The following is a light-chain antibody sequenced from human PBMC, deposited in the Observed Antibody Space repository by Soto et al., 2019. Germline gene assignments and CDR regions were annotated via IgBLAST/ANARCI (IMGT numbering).Light chain of an antibody. V-gene: IGKV1-9*01. Sequence: DIQMTQSPSPLSASVGDRVTITCRASQGISSYLAWYQQKPGKAPKLLIYAASTLQSGVPSRFSGDGSGTEFTLTISSLQSEDFATYYCQQANTSPLTFGQGTRLEIK. CDR3: QQANTSPLT. J-gene: IGKJ5*01. CDR1: QGISSY. CDR2: AAS.